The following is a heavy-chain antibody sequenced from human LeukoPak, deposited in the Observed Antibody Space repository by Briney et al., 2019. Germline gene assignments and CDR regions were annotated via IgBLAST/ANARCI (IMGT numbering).Heavy chain of an antibody. CDR2: IYTSGST. D-gene: IGHD3-22*01. V-gene: IGHV4-61*02. CDR1: GGSISSGSYY. Sequence: PSETLSLTCTVSGGSISSGSYYWSWIRRPAGKELEWIGRIYTSGSTNYNPSLKSRVTISVDTSKNQFSLKLSSVTAADTAVYYCAGDSSGYQANFDYWGQGTLVTVSS. CDR3: AGDSSGYQANFDY. J-gene: IGHJ4*02.